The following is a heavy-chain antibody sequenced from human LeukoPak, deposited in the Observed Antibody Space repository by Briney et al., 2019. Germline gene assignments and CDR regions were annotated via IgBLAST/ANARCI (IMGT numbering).Heavy chain of an antibody. V-gene: IGHV1-69*02. J-gene: IGHJ6*02. CDR3: ASPLTTYTKIGYCSSTSCYVPYYYGMDV. D-gene: IGHD2-2*01. CDR2: IIPILGIA. CDR1: GYTFTGYY. Sequence: GASVKVSCKASGYTFTGYYMHWVRQAPGQGLEWMGRIIPILGIANYAQKFQGRVTITADKSTSTAYMELSSLRSEDTAVYYCASPLTTYTKIGYCSSTSCYVPYYYGMDVWGQGTTVTVSS.